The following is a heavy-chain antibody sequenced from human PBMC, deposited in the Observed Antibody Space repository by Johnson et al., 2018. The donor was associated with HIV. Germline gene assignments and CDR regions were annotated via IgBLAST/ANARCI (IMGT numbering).Heavy chain of an antibody. CDR2: ISYHVGNR. CDR3: ARDPSREEWLLGAFDI. CDR1: GFSFSSYG. Sequence: QVQLVESGGGVVQPGRSLRLSCAASGFSFSSYGIHWVRQAPGQGLEWVAYISYHVGNRYYADDVEGRFTVSRDNAKNSLYLQMNSLRAEDTAVYNCARDPSREEWLLGAFDIWGQGTTVTVSP. D-gene: IGHD3-3*01. V-gene: IGHV3-30*03. J-gene: IGHJ3*02.